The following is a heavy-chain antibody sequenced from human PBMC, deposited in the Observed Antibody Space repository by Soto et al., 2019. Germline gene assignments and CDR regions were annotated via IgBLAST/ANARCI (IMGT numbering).Heavy chain of an antibody. CDR1: GGSISGYY. J-gene: IGHJ4*02. V-gene: IGHV4-59*08. CDR2: IYYSGST. Sequence: SETLSLTCTVSGGSISGYYWAWVRQPPGKGLEWIGYIYYSGSTNYNPSLKSRVTISVDTSKNQFSLKLSSVTAADTAVYYCARRWGRTFGYWGQGTLVTVSS. D-gene: IGHD7-27*01. CDR3: ARRWGRTFGY.